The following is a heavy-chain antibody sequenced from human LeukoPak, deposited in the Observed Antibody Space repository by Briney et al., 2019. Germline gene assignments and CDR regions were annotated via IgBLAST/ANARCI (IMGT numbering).Heavy chain of an antibody. D-gene: IGHD3-16*02. CDR2: ISSSSSYI. CDR1: GFTFSSYS. Sequence: GGSLRLSCAASGFTFSSYSMNWVRQAPGKGLEWVSSISSSSSYIYYADSVKGRFTISRDNAKNSLYLQMNSLRAEDTAVYYCARTYYDYVWGSYRPLDYWGQGTLVTVSS. J-gene: IGHJ4*02. V-gene: IGHV3-21*01. CDR3: ARTYYDYVWGSYRPLDY.